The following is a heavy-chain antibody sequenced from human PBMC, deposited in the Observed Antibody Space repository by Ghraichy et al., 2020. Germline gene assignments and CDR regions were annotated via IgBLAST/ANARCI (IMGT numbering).Heavy chain of an antibody. V-gene: IGHV6-1*01. CDR3: ARDRTYYYGSGSAPYELSYAMDV. J-gene: IGHJ6*02. Sequence: SQTLSLTCAISGDSVSGNSAAWNWIRQSPSRGLEWLGRTYYRSKWYTDYAVSVKSRITINPDTSKNQFSLQLNSVTPEDTAVYYCARDRTYYYGSGSAPYELSYAMDVLGQGPRSPSP. D-gene: IGHD3-10*01. CDR2: TYYRSKWYT. CDR1: GDSVSGNSAA.